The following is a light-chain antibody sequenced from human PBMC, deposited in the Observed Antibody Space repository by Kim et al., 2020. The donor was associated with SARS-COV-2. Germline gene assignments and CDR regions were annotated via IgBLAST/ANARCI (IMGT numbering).Light chain of an antibody. Sequence: QSVLTQPPSASGTPGQRVTISCSGSISNIGTNTVNWYQQLPGTAPKLLIYSNNQRPSGVPDRFSGSKSGTSASLAISGLQSDDEADYYCAAWDDSRTVLFGGGTQLTFL. CDR1: ISNIGTNT. CDR3: AAWDDSRTVL. V-gene: IGLV1-44*01. J-gene: IGLJ2*01. CDR2: SNN.